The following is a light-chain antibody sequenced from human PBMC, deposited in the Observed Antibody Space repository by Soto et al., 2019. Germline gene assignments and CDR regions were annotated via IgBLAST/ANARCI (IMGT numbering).Light chain of an antibody. V-gene: IGLV1-47*01. CDR2: RNN. CDR3: AAWDDSLSGLNYV. J-gene: IGLJ1*01. CDR1: SSNIGSNY. Sequence: QSVVTQPPSASGTRGPRVTISCSRNSSNIGSNYVYWYQQLPGTAPKLLIYRNNQRPSGVPDRFSGSKSGTSASLAISGLRSEDEADYYCAAWDDSLSGLNYVFGTGTKVTVL.